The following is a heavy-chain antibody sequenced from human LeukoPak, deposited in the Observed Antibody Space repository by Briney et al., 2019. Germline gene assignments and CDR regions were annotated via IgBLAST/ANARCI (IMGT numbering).Heavy chain of an antibody. D-gene: IGHD6-13*01. J-gene: IGHJ4*02. V-gene: IGHV3-53*01. CDR3: ARSLSGLYSSSGYYFDY. Sequence: GGSLRLSCAASGFTVSSNYMSWVRQAPGKGLEWVSVIHSGGSTYYEDSVKGRFTISRDNSKNKLYLQMNSLRAEDTGVYYCARSLSGLYSSSGYYFDYWGQGTLVTVSS. CDR2: IHSGGST. CDR1: GFTVSSNY.